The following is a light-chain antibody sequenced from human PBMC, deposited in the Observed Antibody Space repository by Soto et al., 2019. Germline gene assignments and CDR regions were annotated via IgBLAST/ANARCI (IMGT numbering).Light chain of an antibody. Sequence: DIQLTQSPSFLSASLGDRVTITCRASQGIGSYLAWYQQNPGKAPRLLIYAASTLQSGVPSRFSGSGSDTEFTLTISSMQPEDFATYYCQQLNNYPLTFGGGTKVEIK. J-gene: IGKJ4*01. CDR3: QQLNNYPLT. CDR1: QGIGSY. V-gene: IGKV1-9*01. CDR2: AAS.